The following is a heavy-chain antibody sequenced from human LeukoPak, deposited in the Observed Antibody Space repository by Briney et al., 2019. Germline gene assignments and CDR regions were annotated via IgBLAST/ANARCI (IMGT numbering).Heavy chain of an antibody. CDR1: GFTFSDSY. J-gene: IGHJ6*03. CDR2: ISGSGHDI. Sequence: GGSLRLSCAASGFTFSDSYMTWVRRAPGKGVEWVAYISGSGHDINYSDSVKGRFTISRDNAKNSLYLQMSSLRGEDTAVYYCAKDRCSNGIGCLYYYMDVWGKGTTVTISS. V-gene: IGHV3-11*04. CDR3: AKDRCSNGIGCLYYYMDV. D-gene: IGHD2-8*01.